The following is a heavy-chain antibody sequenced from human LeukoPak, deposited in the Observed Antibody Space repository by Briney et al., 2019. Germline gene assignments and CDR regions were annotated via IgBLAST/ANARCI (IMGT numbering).Heavy chain of an antibody. Sequence: GSSVKVSCKASGGTFSSYAISWVRQAPGQGLEWRGGIIPIFGTANYAQKFQGRVTITADESTSTAYMELSSLRSEDTAVYYCARKDGYCSSTSCYSYYYYMDVWGKGTTVTVSS. J-gene: IGHJ6*03. D-gene: IGHD2-2*01. V-gene: IGHV1-69*01. CDR2: IIPIFGTA. CDR1: GGTFSSYA. CDR3: ARKDGYCSSTSCYSYYYYMDV.